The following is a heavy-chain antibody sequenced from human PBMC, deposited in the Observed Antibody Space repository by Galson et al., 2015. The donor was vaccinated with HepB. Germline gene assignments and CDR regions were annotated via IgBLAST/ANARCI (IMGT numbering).Heavy chain of an antibody. CDR2: IYSDGYT. CDR3: ARGTSGTFHLDS. J-gene: IGHJ4*02. V-gene: IGHV4/OR15-8*02. Sequence: ETLSLSCDVSGGSFSSSYWWTWVHQPPGTGLEWVAEIYSDGYTNYNSSLMGRLTISRDISKSQFSLRMTSVTAADTPVYFWARGTSGTFHLDSWGQGALGTCSS. CDR1: GGSFSSSYW. D-gene: IGHD1-1*01.